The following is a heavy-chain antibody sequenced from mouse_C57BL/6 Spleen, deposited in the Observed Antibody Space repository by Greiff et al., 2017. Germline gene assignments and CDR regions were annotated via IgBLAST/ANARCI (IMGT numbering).Heavy chain of an antibody. CDR1: GYTFTSYW. V-gene: IGHV1-69*01. CDR3: ARGGGNSDFAY. CDR2: IDPSDSYT. Sequence: QVQLQQPGAELVMPGASVKLSCKASGYTFTSYWMHWVKQRPGQGLEWIGEIDPSDSYTNYNQKFKGKSTLTVDKSSSTAYMQLSSLTSEDSAVYYCARGGGNSDFAYWGQGTLVTVSA. J-gene: IGHJ3*01. D-gene: IGHD1-3*01.